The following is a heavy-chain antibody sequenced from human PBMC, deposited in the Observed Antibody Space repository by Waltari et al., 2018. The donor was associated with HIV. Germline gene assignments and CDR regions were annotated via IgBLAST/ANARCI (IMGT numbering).Heavy chain of an antibody. D-gene: IGHD6-19*01. CDR1: GFPSSGPT. CDR3: TRLVAAVAGTGY. CDR2: IRTKANSYAT. J-gene: IGHJ4*02. Sequence: EVQLVESGGGLVQPGGSLKLSCAASGFPSSGPTMHWVRQASGKGLEWVGRIRTKANSYATAYAASVKGRFIISRDDSKNTAYLQMNNLKTEDTAVYYCTRLVAAVAGTGYWGQGTLVTVSS. V-gene: IGHV3-73*01.